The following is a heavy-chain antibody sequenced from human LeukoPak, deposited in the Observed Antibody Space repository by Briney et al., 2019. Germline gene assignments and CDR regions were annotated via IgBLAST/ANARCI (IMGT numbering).Heavy chain of an antibody. Sequence: GRSLRLSCAASGFTFNSYAMHWVRQAPGKGLEWVAVISYDGRNIHYPDSVKGRFTISRDISTDTLWLQMDSLRTEDMAVYYCAKGPLRWTAAAIDYWGQGTLVTVSS. D-gene: IGHD2-2*01. J-gene: IGHJ4*02. V-gene: IGHV3-30*04. CDR3: AKGPLRWTAAAIDY. CDR2: ISYDGRNI. CDR1: GFTFNSYA.